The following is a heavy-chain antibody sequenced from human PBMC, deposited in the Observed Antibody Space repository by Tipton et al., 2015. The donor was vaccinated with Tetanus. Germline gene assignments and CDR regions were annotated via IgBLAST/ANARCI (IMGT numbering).Heavy chain of an antibody. CDR2: VYYDGSA. CDR1: GDSISSSEYY. V-gene: IGHV4-39*01. CDR3: ARADYGDYAAHFDY. D-gene: IGHD4-17*01. Sequence: TLSLTCTVSGDSISSSEYYWGWIRQPPGEGLEWIASVYYDGSAYTNPSLKSRIAISIDTSGSQFSLKVHSVTAADTAVYYCARADYGDYAAHFDYWGQGGLVTVSS. J-gene: IGHJ4*02.